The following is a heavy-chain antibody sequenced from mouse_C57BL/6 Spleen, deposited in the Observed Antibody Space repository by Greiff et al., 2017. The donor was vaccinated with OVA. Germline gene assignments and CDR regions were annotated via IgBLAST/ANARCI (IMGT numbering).Heavy chain of an antibody. J-gene: IGHJ3*01. CDR2: IWSGGST. CDR3: ARSYDGYYLAWFAY. CDR1: GFSLTRYG. V-gene: IGHV2-2*01. D-gene: IGHD2-3*01. Sequence: VKLQESGPGLVQPSQSLSITCTVSGFSLTRYGVHWVRQSPGKGLEWLGVIWSGGSTDYNAAFISRLSISKDNSKSQVFFKMNSLQADDAAIYYCARSYDGYYLAWFAYWGQGTLVTVSA.